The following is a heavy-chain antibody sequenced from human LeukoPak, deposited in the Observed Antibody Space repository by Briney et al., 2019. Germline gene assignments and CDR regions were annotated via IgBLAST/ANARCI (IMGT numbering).Heavy chain of an antibody. D-gene: IGHD2-15*01. J-gene: IGHJ4*02. CDR1: GASISSYY. V-gene: IGHV4-59*01. CDR3: ARDRGPDCSGGSCWDY. CDR2: IYYSGNT. Sequence: SETLSLTCTVSGASISSYYWSWIRQPPGKGLEWIGYIYYSGNTNHNPSLKSRVTISVDTSKNQFSLKLSSVTAADTAVYYCARDRGPDCSGGSCWDYWGQGTLVTVSS.